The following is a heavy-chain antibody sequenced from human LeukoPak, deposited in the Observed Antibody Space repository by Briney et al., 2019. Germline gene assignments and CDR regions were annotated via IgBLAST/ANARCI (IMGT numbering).Heavy chain of an antibody. CDR2: IYHSGST. Sequence: SETLSLTCAVSGGSISSSNWWSWVRQPPGKGLEWIGEIYHSGSTNYNPSLKSRVTISVDKSKNQFSLKLSSVTAADTAVYYCARADYGDYGWYFDLWGRGTLVTVSS. D-gene: IGHD4-17*01. J-gene: IGHJ2*01. CDR1: GGSISSSNW. V-gene: IGHV4-4*02. CDR3: ARADYGDYGWYFDL.